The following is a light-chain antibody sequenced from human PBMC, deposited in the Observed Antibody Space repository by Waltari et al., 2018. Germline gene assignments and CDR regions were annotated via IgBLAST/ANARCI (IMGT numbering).Light chain of an antibody. CDR3: QSTDSSSTYTV. V-gene: IGLV3-25*03. Sequence: SYDLTQPPSLSVSPGQTATIDCSGDTLPKLYAYWYQQKPGQAPLVVISKDTERPSGIPERFSGSSSGTTVTLTISGVRAEDEGDYYCQSTDSSSTYTVFGGGTKLTVL. CDR1: TLPKLY. CDR2: KDT. J-gene: IGLJ3*02.